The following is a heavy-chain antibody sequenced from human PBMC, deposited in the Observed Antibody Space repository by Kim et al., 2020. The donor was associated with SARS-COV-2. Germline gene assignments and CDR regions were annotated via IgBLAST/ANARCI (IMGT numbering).Heavy chain of an antibody. CDR3: AREFRSYYDSRTGEGVDY. Sequence: GGSLRLSCAASGFTFSDYYMSWIRQAPGKGLEWVSYISSSSSYTNYADSVKGRFTISRDNAKNSLYLQMNSLRAEDTAVYYCAREFRSYYDSRTGEGVDYWGQGTLVTVSS. CDR1: GFTFSDYY. J-gene: IGHJ4*02. CDR2: ISSSSSYT. D-gene: IGHD3-22*01. V-gene: IGHV3-11*06.